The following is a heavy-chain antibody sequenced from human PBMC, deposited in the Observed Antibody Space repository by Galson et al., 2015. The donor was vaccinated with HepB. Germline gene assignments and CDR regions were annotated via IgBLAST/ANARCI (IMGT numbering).Heavy chain of an antibody. Sequence: ETLSLTCAVYGGSFSGYYWSWIRQPPGKGLEWIGEINHSGSTNYNPSLKSRVTISVDTSKNQFSLKLSSVTAADTAVYYCARAVGDELLWFGELDAFDIWGQGTMVTVSS. CDR3: ARAVGDELLWFGELDAFDI. V-gene: IGHV4-34*01. CDR1: GGSFSGYY. CDR2: INHSGST. J-gene: IGHJ3*02. D-gene: IGHD3-10*01.